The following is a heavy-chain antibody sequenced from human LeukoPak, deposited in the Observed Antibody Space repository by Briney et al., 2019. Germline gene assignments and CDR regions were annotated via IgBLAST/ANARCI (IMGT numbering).Heavy chain of an antibody. D-gene: IGHD3-22*01. J-gene: IGHJ4*02. Sequence: ASVKVSCKASGYTFANYAVTWVRQAPGQGLEWMGWINIYQGSTDFVQKFQDRVTVTTDTSTNTAYMELRSLKSDDTAVYYCARLGAPYYRDSSGYYYSDYWGQGTLVTVSS. CDR3: ARLGAPYYRDSSGYYYSDY. CDR1: GYTFANYA. V-gene: IGHV1-18*01. CDR2: INIYQGST.